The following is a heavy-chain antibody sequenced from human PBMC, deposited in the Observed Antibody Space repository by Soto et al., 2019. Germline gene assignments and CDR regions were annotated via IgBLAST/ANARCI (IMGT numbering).Heavy chain of an antibody. V-gene: IGHV3-30-3*01. CDR2: ISYDGSNK. CDR3: ASCPEWELVGLFDY. CDR1: GFTFSSYA. J-gene: IGHJ4*02. Sequence: QVQLVESGGGVVQPGRSLRLSCAASGFTFSSYAMHWVRQAPGKGLEWVAVISYDGSNKYYADSVKGRFTISRDNSKNTLYLQMNSLRAEDTAVYYCASCPEWELVGLFDYWGQGTLVTVSS. D-gene: IGHD1-26*01.